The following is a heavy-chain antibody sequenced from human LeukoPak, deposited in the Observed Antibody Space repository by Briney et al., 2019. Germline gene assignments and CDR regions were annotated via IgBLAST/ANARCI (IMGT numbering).Heavy chain of an antibody. CDR3: ARVGSSGAFDI. D-gene: IGHD1-1*01. CDR1: RFIFSNYW. V-gene: IGHV3-74*01. Sequence: GGSLRLSCAASRFIFSNYWMHWVRQGPGKGLVWVARINPAGSITNYADSMKGRFTISRDNAKNTLYLQMNSLRAEDTAVYYCARVGSSGAFDIWGQGTMVTVSS. J-gene: IGHJ3*02. CDR2: INPAGSIT.